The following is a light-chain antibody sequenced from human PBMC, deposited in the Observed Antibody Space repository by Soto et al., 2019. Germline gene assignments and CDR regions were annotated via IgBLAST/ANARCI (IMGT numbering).Light chain of an antibody. CDR1: ESIRIH. J-gene: IGKJ1*01. V-gene: IGKV1-17*01. CDR3: QQYNDYSAWT. CDR2: AAS. Sequence: DIQMTQSPSSLSASIGDRVSIICRASESIRIHLNWYQQKPGKAPRLLIYAASRLQNGVPSRFSGTESGTEFTLTISSLRPDDFATYYCQQYNDYSAWTFGQGTKVDIK.